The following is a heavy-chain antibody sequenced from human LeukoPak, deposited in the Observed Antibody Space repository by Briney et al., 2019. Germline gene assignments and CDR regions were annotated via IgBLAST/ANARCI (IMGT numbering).Heavy chain of an antibody. CDR2: ISGSGTTI. CDR3: AKRDKTTEFDY. D-gene: IGHD1-1*01. J-gene: IGHJ4*02. CDR1: GFSFTSYA. V-gene: IGHV3-23*01. Sequence: PGGSLRLSCAASGFSFTSYAMSWVRQAPGKGLDWVSGISGSGTTIYYADSAKGRFTVSRDNSKNTLYLQLNSLRVEDTALYYCAKRDKTTEFDYWGQGTLVTVSS.